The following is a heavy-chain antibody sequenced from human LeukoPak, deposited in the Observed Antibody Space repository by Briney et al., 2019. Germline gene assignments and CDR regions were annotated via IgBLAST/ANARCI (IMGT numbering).Heavy chain of an antibody. Sequence: GGSLRLSCAASGFTFSSYEMNWVRQAPGKGLEWVSYISSSGSTIYYADSVKGRFTISRDNAKNSLYLQMNSLRAEDTAIYYCATARGRLAYFDYWGQGTLVTVS. CDR2: ISSSGSTI. D-gene: IGHD3-9*01. CDR1: GFTFSSYE. J-gene: IGHJ4*02. V-gene: IGHV3-48*03. CDR3: ATARGRLAYFDY.